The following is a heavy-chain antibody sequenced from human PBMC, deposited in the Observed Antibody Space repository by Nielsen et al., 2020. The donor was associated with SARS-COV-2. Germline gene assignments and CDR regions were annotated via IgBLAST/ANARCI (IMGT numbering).Heavy chain of an antibody. Sequence: GESLKISCAASGFTFSSYSMNWVRQAPGKGLEWVSSISSSSSYIYYADSVKGRFTISRDNAKNSLYLQMNSLRAEDTAVYYCARERGDIVVVPAAERYYYYGMTSGAKGPRSPSP. V-gene: IGHV3-21*04. CDR1: GFTFSSYS. J-gene: IGHJ6*02. CDR2: ISSSSSYI. CDR3: ARERGDIVVVPAAERYYYYGMTS. D-gene: IGHD2-2*01.